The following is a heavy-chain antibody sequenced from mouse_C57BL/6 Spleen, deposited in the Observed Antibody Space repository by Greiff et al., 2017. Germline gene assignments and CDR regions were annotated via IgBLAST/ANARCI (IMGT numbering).Heavy chain of an antibody. Sequence: DVKLVESGPGLVKPSQSLSLTCSVTGYSITSGYYWNWIRQFPGNKLEWMGYISYDGSNNYNPSLKNRISITRDTSKNQFFLKLNSLTTEDTATYYCARDTTVFWGQGTLVTVSA. CDR1: GYSITSGYY. V-gene: IGHV3-6*01. D-gene: IGHD1-1*01. CDR2: ISYDGSN. J-gene: IGHJ3*01. CDR3: ARDTTVF.